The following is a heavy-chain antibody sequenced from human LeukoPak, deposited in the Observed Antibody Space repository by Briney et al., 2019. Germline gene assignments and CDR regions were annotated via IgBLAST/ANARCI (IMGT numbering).Heavy chain of an antibody. D-gene: IGHD1-1*01. J-gene: IGHJ4*02. CDR1: GASISSYY. CDR2: IYYSGST. V-gene: IGHV4-59*08. CDR3: ARSPSTGPDY. Sequence: SETLSLTCTVSGASISSYYWSWIRQPPGKGLEWIGYIYYSGSTNYNPSLKSRVTMSVDTSKNQFSLNLSSATAADTAVYYCARSPSTGPDYWGQGTLVTVSS.